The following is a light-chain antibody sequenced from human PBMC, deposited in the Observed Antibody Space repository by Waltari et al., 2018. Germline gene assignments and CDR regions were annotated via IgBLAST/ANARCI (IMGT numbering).Light chain of an antibody. CDR2: AAS. J-gene: IGKJ2*01. CDR1: QRLSRSR. V-gene: IGKV3-20*01. Sequence: VLTQSPGTLSLSPGERATLSCRASQRLSRSRLAWYQQKPGQAPSRLLYAASRRATGIPDRFSGSGTGTDFSLTVSRVEPEDSAVYYCQQYGSSVMYTFGQGTKLEIQ. CDR3: QQYGSSVMYT.